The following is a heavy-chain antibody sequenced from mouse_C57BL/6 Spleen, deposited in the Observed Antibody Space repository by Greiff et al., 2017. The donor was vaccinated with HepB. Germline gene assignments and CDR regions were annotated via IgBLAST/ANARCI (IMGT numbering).Heavy chain of an antibody. CDR2: IDPETGGT. Sequence: QVQLQQSGAELVRPGASVTVSCKASGYTFTDYEMHWVKQTPVHGLEWIGAIDPETGGTAYNQKFKGKAILTADKSSSTAYMELRSLTSEDSAVYYCTRTTKDYWGQGTTLTVSS. D-gene: IGHD5-5*01. J-gene: IGHJ2*01. CDR1: GYTFTDYE. V-gene: IGHV1-15*01. CDR3: TRTTKDY.